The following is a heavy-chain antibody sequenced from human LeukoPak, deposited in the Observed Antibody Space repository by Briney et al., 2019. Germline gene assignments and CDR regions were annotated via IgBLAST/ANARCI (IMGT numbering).Heavy chain of an antibody. V-gene: IGHV4-34*01. J-gene: IGHJ4*02. CDR2: INHSGST. Sequence: SETLSLTCAVYGGSFSGYYWSWIRQPPGKGLEWIGEINHSGSTNYNPSLKSRVTISVDTSKNQFSLKLSSVTAADTAVYYCARGYYYGSGSSRRSYYFDYWGQGTLVTVSS. CDR3: ARGYYYGSGSSRRSYYFDY. D-gene: IGHD3-10*01. CDR1: GGSFSGYY.